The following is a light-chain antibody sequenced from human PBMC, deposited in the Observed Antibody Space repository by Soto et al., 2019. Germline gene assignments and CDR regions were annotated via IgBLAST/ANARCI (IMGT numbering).Light chain of an antibody. Sequence: DIQMTQSPSSLSASVGDRVTITCQSSQDISNYLNWYQQKPGKAPKLLIYDASNLETGVPSRFSGSGSGTDFTFTIISLQPEDIATYYCQQYDNIPPTFGQGTRLDIK. CDR3: QQYDNIPPT. J-gene: IGKJ5*01. CDR1: QDISNY. V-gene: IGKV1-33*01. CDR2: DAS.